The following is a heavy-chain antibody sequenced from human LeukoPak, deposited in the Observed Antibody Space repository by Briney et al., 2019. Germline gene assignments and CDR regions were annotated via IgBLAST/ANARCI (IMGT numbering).Heavy chain of an antibody. CDR2: INSDDSRT. V-gene: IGHV3-74*01. D-gene: IGHD3-10*01. CDR1: GFTFSAFW. CDR3: AHYGSGSYFDY. Sequence: GGSLRLSCAASGFTFSAFWMHWVRQAPGKGLVWVSRINSDDSRTTYADSVKGRFTISRDNAKNTLYLQMNSLRAEDTAVYYCAHYGSGSYFDYWGQGTLVTVSS. J-gene: IGHJ4*02.